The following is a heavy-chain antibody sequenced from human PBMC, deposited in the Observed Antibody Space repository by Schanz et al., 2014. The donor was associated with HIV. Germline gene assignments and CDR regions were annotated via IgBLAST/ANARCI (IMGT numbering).Heavy chain of an antibody. V-gene: IGHV3-33*01. J-gene: IGHJ6*02. CDR2: IWYDGRNK. CDR3: ARDLLGGSDGYYYYYGMDV. D-gene: IGHD1-26*01. Sequence: QVQLVESGGGVVQPGRSLRLSCAASGFTFNDYDMHWVRQAPGKGLEWVVVIWYDGRNKYYADSVKGRFTISRDNSKNTLYLQMNSLRAEDTAVYYCARDLLGGSDGYYYYYGMDVWGQGTTVTVS. CDR1: GFTFNDYD.